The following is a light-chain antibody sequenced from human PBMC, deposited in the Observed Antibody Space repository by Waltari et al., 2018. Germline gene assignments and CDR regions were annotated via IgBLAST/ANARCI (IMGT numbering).Light chain of an antibody. V-gene: IGLV2-18*02. J-gene: IGLJ2*01. CDR1: SSDIGSSNR. Sequence: QSALTQPPSVSGSPGQSVTISCTGPSSDIGSSNRVSWYQQPPGTAPKLIIYEVTNRPSGVPDRFSGSKSGNTASLTISGLQAEDEADYYRNSYTGDRTVVFGGGTRLTVL. CDR2: EVT. CDR3: NSYTGDRTVV.